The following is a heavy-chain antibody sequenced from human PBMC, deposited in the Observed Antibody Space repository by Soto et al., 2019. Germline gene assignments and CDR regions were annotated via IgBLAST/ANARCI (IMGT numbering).Heavy chain of an antibody. CDR2: IIPIFGTA. J-gene: IGHJ4*02. D-gene: IGHD3-22*01. CDR3: ARGEFGSHYYDSSGYYPFDY. V-gene: IGHV1-69*13. CDR1: GGTFSGYA. Sequence: ASVKVSGKASGGTFSGYAISWVRQAPGQGLEWMGGIIPIFGTANYAQKFQGRVTITADESTSTAYMELSGLRSEDTAVYYCARGEFGSHYYDSSGYYPFDYWGQGTLVTVSS.